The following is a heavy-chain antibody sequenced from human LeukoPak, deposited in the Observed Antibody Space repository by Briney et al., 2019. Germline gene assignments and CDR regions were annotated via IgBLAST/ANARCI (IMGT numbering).Heavy chain of an antibody. CDR3: ARDRGTGTPDY. Sequence: GASVKVSCKASGGTFSSYAISWVRQAPGQGLEWMGRIIPVLGIANYAQKFQGRVTITADKSTSTAYMELSSLRSEDTAVYYCARDRGTGTPDYWGQGTLVTVSS. J-gene: IGHJ4*02. D-gene: IGHD1-1*01. CDR1: GGTFSSYA. V-gene: IGHV1-69*04. CDR2: IIPVLGIA.